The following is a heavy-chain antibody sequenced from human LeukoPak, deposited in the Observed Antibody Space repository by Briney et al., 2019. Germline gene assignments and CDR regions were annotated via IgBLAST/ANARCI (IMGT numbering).Heavy chain of an antibody. CDR1: GGSISSSSYY. J-gene: IGHJ4*02. Sequence: SETLSLTCTVSGGSISSSSYYWGWIRQPPGTGLEWIGSIYYSGSTYYNPSLKSRVTISVDTSKNQFSLKLSSVTAADTAVYYCASLWGDSSGYTGDWGQGTLVTVSS. CDR3: ASLWGDSSGYTGD. D-gene: IGHD3-22*01. CDR2: IYYSGST. V-gene: IGHV4-39*07.